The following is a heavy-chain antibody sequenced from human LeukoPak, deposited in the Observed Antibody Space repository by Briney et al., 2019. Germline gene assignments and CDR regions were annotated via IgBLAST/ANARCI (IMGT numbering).Heavy chain of an antibody. J-gene: IGHJ6*04. D-gene: IGHD4-17*01. Sequence: GGSLRLSCAASGFTVSSNYMSWVRRAPGKGLEWVSVIYSGGSTYYADSVKGRFTISRDNSRNTLYLQMNSLGAEDTAVYYCASYGDYGMDVWGKGTTVTVSS. CDR2: IYSGGST. V-gene: IGHV3-53*01. CDR3: ASYGDYGMDV. CDR1: GFTVSSNY.